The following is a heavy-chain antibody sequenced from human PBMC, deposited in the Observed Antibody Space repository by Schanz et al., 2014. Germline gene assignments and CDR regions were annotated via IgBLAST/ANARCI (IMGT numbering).Heavy chain of an antibody. D-gene: IGHD2-2*01. Sequence: QVQLVQSGAEVKKPGASVKVSCKASGYTFTSYYMHWVRQAPGQGLEWMGWISAYNGHTTYAQKFQGRVTMTPDTSTSTVNMELSSLRSEDTAVYYCARGGFFDSTSFDSWGQGTLVTVSS. J-gene: IGHJ4*02. CDR3: ARGGFFDSTSFDS. CDR1: GYTFTSYY. V-gene: IGHV1-46*03. CDR2: ISAYNGHT.